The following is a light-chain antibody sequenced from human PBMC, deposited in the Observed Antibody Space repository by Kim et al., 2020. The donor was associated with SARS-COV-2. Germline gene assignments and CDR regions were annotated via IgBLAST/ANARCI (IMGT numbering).Light chain of an antibody. CDR1: SSDIVAYNY. J-gene: IGLJ1*01. V-gene: IGLV2-14*03. Sequence: GQSITIPCTGTSSDIVAYNYVSWYQQPPGKAPKLIIYDVSNRPSGVSNRFSGSKSGTTASLTISGLQAEDEADYSCTSYTSSSTYVFGTGTKVTVL. CDR2: DVS. CDR3: TSYTSSSTYV.